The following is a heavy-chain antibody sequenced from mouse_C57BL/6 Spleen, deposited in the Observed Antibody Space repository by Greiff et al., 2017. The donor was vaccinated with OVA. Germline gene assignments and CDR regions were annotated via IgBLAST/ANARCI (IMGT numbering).Heavy chain of an antibody. CDR3: AKDCGYDGYWYFDV. CDR2: IYPRSGNT. CDR1: GYTFTSYG. D-gene: IGHD2-2*01. V-gene: IGHV1-81*01. J-gene: IGHJ1*03. Sequence: QVQLQQSGAELARPGASVKLSCKASGYTFTSYGISWVKQRTGQGLEWIGEIYPRSGNTYYNEKFKGKATLTADKSSSTAYMELRSLTSEDSAVYFGAKDCGYDGYWYFDVWGTGTTVTVSS.